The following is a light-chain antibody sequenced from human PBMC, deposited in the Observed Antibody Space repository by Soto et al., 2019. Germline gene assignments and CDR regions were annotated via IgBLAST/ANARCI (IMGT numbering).Light chain of an antibody. V-gene: IGKV3-15*01. J-gene: IGKJ3*01. CDR2: GAS. CDR1: QSVSSSN. Sequence: DIVLTQSPDTLSLSPGERATLSCRASQSVSSSNLAWYQQKPGQAPRLLIYGASTRATGIPARFSGSGSGTEFTLTISSLQSEDFAVYYCQQYNNWPPVTFGPGTKVDIK. CDR3: QQYNNWPPVT.